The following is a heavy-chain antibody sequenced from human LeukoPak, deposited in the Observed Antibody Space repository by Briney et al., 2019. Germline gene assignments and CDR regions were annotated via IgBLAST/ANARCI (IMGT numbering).Heavy chain of an antibody. CDR1: GFTFSSYA. V-gene: IGHV3-23*01. J-gene: IGHJ4*02. CDR2: ISGSGGST. Sequence: GSLRLSCAASGFTFSSYAMSWVRQAPGKGLEWVSAISGSGGSTYYADSVKGRFTISRDNSKNTLYLQINSLRAEDTAVYYCAKVRRVVGATRPPYYFDYWGQGTLVTVSS. D-gene: IGHD1-26*01. CDR3: AKVRRVVGATRPPYYFDY.